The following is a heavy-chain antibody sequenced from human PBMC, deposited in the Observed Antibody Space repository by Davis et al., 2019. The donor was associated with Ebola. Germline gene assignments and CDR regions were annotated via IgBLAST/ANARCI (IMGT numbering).Heavy chain of an antibody. D-gene: IGHD3-3*01. CDR3: ARGGRYDFWSGYYLFDY. CDR2: INHSGST. Sequence: MPSETLSLTCAVYGGSFSGYYWSWIRQPPGKGLEWIGEINHSGSTNYNPSLKSRVTISVDTSKNQFSLKLSSVTAADTAVYYCARGGRYDFWSGYYLFDYWGQGTLVTVSS. CDR1: GGSFSGYY. J-gene: IGHJ4*02. V-gene: IGHV4-34*01.